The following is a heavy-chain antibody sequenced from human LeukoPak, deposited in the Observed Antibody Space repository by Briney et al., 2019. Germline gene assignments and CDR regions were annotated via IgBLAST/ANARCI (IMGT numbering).Heavy chain of an antibody. CDR2: IIPIFGTA. CDR3: ARGLPVEMATTHSYYYYYYMDV. D-gene: IGHD5-24*01. Sequence: SVKVSCKASGYTFTSYYMHWVRQAPGQGLEWMGGIIPIFGTANYAQKFQGRVTITADESTSTAYMELSRLRSDDTAVYYCARGLPVEMATTHSYYYYYYMDVWGKGTTVTVSS. J-gene: IGHJ6*03. CDR1: GYTFTSYY. V-gene: IGHV1-69*13.